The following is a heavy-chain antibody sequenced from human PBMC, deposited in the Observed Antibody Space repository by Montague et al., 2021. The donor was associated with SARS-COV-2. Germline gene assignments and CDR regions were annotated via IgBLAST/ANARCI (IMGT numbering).Heavy chain of an antibody. CDR3: AREGEWELQGPRHSSFYFAMDV. CDR1: GDSAASNSAA. Sequence: CAISGDSAASNSAAWIWIRQSPSRGLEWLARTYYRSKWYNEYAVSVKSRINIIPDTSKNHLSLQVNSVTPEDTAVYYCAREGEWELQGPRHSSFYFAMDVWGQGTSVTVSS. J-gene: IGHJ6*02. D-gene: IGHD1-26*01. V-gene: IGHV6-1*01. CDR2: TYYRSKWYN.